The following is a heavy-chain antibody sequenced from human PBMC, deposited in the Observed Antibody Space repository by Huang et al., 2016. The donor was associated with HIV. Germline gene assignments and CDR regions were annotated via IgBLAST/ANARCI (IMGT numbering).Heavy chain of an antibody. CDR1: GFTFSSYS. J-gene: IGHJ4*02. Sequence: EVQLVESGGGLVKSGGSLRLSCAASGFTFSSYSMNWVRQAPGKGLECVSYIRTGSSYIYYADSVKVRFTISRDNAKNSLVLQMKSLRAEDTAVYYCARGGGAWGIDYWGQGTLVTVSS. CDR2: IRTGSSYI. CDR3: ARGGGAWGIDY. D-gene: IGHD2-21*02. V-gene: IGHV3-21*01.